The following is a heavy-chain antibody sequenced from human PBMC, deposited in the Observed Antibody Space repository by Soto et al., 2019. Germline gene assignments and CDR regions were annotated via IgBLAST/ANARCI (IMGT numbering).Heavy chain of an antibody. CDR2: ISWNSANI. J-gene: IGHJ3*02. D-gene: IGHD6-19*01. CDR3: TKGQNPQWPDACDI. Sequence: GGSLRLSCAASGFTFSSYAMHWVRQAPGEGLEWVSGISWNSANIDYADSVRGRFTISRDNAKSSLYLQMNSLRAEDTALYYCTKGQNPQWPDACDIWGQGTMVTVSS. V-gene: IGHV3-9*01. CDR1: GFTFSSYA.